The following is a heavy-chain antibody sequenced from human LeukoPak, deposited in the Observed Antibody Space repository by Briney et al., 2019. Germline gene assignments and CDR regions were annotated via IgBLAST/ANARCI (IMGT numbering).Heavy chain of an antibody. Sequence: PGGSLRLSCAASGFTFSSYWMSWVRQAPGKGVEWVANIKREGSEKYYVDSVRGRYTISRDNAKNSLYLQMNSLRAEDTAVYDCARGGDGYYDIVTGPLWGKGTLVTVSS. CDR3: ARGGDGYYDIVTGPL. D-gene: IGHD3-9*01. V-gene: IGHV3-7*01. CDR2: IKREGSEK. CDR1: GFTFSSYW. J-gene: IGHJ4*02.